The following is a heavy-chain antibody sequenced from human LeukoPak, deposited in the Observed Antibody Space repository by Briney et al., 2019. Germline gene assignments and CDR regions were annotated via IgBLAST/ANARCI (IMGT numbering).Heavy chain of an antibody. V-gene: IGHV1-3*01. D-gene: IGHD3-16*01. Sequence: GASVKVSCKASGYTFTSYAMHWVRQAPGQRLEWMGWINAGNGNTKYSQEFQGRVTITRDTSASTAYMELSSLRSDDTAVYYCARANDYVWVEDYWGQGTLVTVYS. CDR1: GYTFTSYA. CDR2: INAGNGNT. J-gene: IGHJ4*02. CDR3: ARANDYVWVEDY.